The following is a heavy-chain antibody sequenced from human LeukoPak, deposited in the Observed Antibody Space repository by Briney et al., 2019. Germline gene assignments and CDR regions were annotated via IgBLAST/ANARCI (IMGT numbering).Heavy chain of an antibody. Sequence: PSETLSLTCTVSAYSISSGYYWGWIRQPPGKGLEWIGSLSHSGSTYYNPSLKSRVTISVDTSKNQFSLRLSSVTAADTAVYYCARDVVAAAGTWDYWGQGTLVTVSS. CDR1: AYSISSGYY. CDR2: LSHSGST. CDR3: ARDVVAAAGTWDY. V-gene: IGHV4-38-2*02. J-gene: IGHJ4*02. D-gene: IGHD6-13*01.